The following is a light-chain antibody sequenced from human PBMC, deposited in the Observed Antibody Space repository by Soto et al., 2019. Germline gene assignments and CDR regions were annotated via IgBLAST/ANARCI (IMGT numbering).Light chain of an antibody. CDR2: GAS. V-gene: IGKV3-20*01. CDR1: QSVSSSY. Sequence: EIGLTQSPGTLSLSPGERATLSCRASQSVSSSYLAWYQQKPGQAPRLLIYGASSRATGIPDRFSGSGSGTDFTLTISRQEPEDFSVYYCQQYGSSQYTCGQGTKIEIK. CDR3: QQYGSSQYT. J-gene: IGKJ2*01.